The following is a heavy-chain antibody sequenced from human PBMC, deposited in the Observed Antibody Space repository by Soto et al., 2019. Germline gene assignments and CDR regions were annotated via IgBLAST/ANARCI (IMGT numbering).Heavy chain of an antibody. CDR2: ISGSGGST. V-gene: IGHV3-23*01. Sequence: GGSLRLSCAASGFTFSSYAMSWVRQAPGKGLEWVSAISGSGGSTYYADSVKGRFTISRDNSKNTLYLQMNSLRAEDTAVYYCAKEVGATSVSYYYGMDVWGQGTTVTVS. CDR3: AKEVGATSVSYYYGMDV. J-gene: IGHJ6*02. CDR1: GFTFSSYA. D-gene: IGHD1-26*01.